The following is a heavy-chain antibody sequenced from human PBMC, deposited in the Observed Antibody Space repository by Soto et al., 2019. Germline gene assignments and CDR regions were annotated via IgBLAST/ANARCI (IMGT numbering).Heavy chain of an antibody. CDR1: GFTFSSYW. Sequence: EVQLVESGGGLVQPGRSLRLSCAASGFTFSSYWMSWVRQAPGKGLEWVANIKQDGSEKYYVDSVKGRFTISRDNAKNSLYLQMNSLRAEDTAVYYCARAVPVPSTYFDYWGQGTLVTVSS. J-gene: IGHJ4*02. D-gene: IGHD2-2*01. CDR2: IKQDGSEK. CDR3: ARAVPVPSTYFDY. V-gene: IGHV3-7*01.